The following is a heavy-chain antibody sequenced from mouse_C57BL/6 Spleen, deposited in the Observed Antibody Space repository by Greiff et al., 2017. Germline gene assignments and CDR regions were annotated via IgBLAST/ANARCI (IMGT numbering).Heavy chain of an antibody. J-gene: IGHJ1*03. Sequence: QVQLQQPGTELVKPGASVKLSCKASGYTFTSYWMHWVKQRPGQGLEWIGNINPSNGGTNYNEKFKSKATLTVDKSSSTAYMQLSSLTSEDAAVYYCARFITTVKNWYFDVWGTGTTVTVSS. D-gene: IGHD1-1*01. CDR2: INPSNGGT. CDR1: GYTFTSYW. V-gene: IGHV1-53*01. CDR3: ARFITTVKNWYFDV.